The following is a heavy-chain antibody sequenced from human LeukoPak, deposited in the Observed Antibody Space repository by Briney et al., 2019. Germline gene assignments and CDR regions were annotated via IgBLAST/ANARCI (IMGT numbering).Heavy chain of an antibody. CDR1: GFTFRNYA. D-gene: IGHD3-16*02. CDR2: ISPSGDTI. Sequence: GGSLRLSCAASGFTFRNYAMSWVRQAPGKGLEWVSYISPSGDTIYFGDSVKGRFTISRDNGKNSLFLQMNSLRAEDTAFYYCHGRLGDLSVSTWGQGTLVIVSS. CDR3: HGRLGDLSVST. V-gene: IGHV3-48*03. J-gene: IGHJ4*02.